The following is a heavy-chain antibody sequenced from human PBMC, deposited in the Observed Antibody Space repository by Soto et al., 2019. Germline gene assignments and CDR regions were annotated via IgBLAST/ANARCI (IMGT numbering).Heavy chain of an antibody. CDR1: GYTFTSYG. V-gene: IGHV1-3*01. CDR3: ARDPNDGSAYYHHYYYGMDV. Sequence: QIQLMQSGAEVKKPGASVKVSCKASGYTFTSYGIHWVRQAPGQRLEWTGWINAGNGNTKYSEKFQGRVTITRDTSASTAYLELSSLRSEDTAVYYCARDPNDGSAYYHHYYYGMDVWGQGTTVTVSS. D-gene: IGHD3-22*01. J-gene: IGHJ6*02. CDR2: INAGNGNT.